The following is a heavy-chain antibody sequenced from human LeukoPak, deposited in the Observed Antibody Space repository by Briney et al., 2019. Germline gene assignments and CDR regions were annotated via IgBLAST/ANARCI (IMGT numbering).Heavy chain of an antibody. Sequence: GGSLRLSCAASGFTFSSSRMNWVRQAPGKGLEWVSYISGSSGYIYYADSVKGRFTISRDNAKNSLYLQMNSLRAEDTAVYYCAGTDYDILTGYGIDYWGQGTLVTVSS. CDR1: GFTFSSSR. CDR3: AGTDYDILTGYGIDY. D-gene: IGHD3-9*01. J-gene: IGHJ4*02. V-gene: IGHV3-21*01. CDR2: ISGSSGYI.